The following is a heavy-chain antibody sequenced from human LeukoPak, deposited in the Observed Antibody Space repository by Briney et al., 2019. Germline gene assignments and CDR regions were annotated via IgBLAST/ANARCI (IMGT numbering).Heavy chain of an antibody. CDR1: GGSISSYY. J-gene: IGHJ6*03. D-gene: IGHD1-26*01. V-gene: IGHV4-59*01. CDR2: IYYSGST. Sequence: SETLSLTCTVSGGSISSYYWSWIRQPPGKGLEWIGYIYYSGSTNYNPSLKSRVTISVDTSKNQFSLKLSSVTAADTAVYYCARAESFYYYYMDVWGKGTTVTVSS. CDR3: ARAESFYYYYMDV.